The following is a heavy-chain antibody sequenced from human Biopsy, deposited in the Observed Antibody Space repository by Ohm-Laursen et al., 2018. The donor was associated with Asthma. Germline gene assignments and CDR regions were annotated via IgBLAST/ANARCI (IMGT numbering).Heavy chain of an antibody. V-gene: IGHV3-53*01. CDR2: IYSGGTS. CDR1: GFTVSRDH. Sequence: SLRLSCAASGFTVSRDHMFWVRQAPGKGLEWVSVIYSGGTSHTADSVRGRFTISRDYSKNTLYLQMHSLRTEDTAVYYCARGDSSNWSHYYFDYWGQGTLVTVSS. CDR3: ARGDSSNWSHYYFDY. D-gene: IGHD3-22*01. J-gene: IGHJ4*02.